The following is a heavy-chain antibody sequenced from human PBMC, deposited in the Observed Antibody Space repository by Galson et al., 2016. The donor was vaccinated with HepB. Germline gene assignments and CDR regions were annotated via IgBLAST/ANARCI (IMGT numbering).Heavy chain of an antibody. CDR2: ISTSIVNI. V-gene: IGHV1-18*01. CDR1: GYTFTSYG. CDR3: ARERLPEDYYYYAMDV. J-gene: IGHJ6*02. Sequence: SVKVSCKAFGYTFTSYGISWVRQAPGQGPEWMGWISTSIVNIKYAQKFQGRVSMTTDTSTTTAYMELRSLRSDDTAVYYCARERLPEDYYYYAMDVWGQGTTVTVSS. D-gene: IGHD2-2*01.